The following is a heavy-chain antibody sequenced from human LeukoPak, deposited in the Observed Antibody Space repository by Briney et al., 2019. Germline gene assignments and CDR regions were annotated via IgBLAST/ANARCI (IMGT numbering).Heavy chain of an antibody. J-gene: IGHJ6*03. CDR1: GYTFTGYG. V-gene: IGHV1-69*06. D-gene: IGHD2-2*01. CDR2: IIPIFGTT. Sequence: SVKVSCKASGYTFTGYGISWVRQAPGQGLEWMGGIIPIFGTTNYAQKFQGRVTITADKSTSTAYMELSSLRSDDTAVYYCARVLGYCSSTSCESPYYYYYMDVRGKGTTVTVSS. CDR3: ARVLGYCSSTSCESPYYYYYMDV.